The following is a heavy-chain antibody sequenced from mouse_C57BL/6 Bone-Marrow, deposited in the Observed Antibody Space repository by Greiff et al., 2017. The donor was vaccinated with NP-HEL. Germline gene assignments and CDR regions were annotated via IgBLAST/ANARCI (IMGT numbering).Heavy chain of an antibody. CDR2: IWSGGST. D-gene: IGHD1-1*01. Sequence: VQLVESGPGLVQPSQSLSITCTVSGFSLTSYGVHWVRQSPGKGLEWLGVIWSGGSTDYNAAFISRLSISKDNSKSQVFFKMNRLQADDTAIYYCARNEDYGSSYDYFDYWGQGTTLTVSS. J-gene: IGHJ2*01. CDR1: GFSLTSYG. CDR3: ARNEDYGSSYDYFDY. V-gene: IGHV2-2*01.